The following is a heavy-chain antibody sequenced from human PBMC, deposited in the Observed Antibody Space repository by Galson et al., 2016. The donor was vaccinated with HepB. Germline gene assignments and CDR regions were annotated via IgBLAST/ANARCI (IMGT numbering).Heavy chain of an antibody. Sequence: QSGAEVKKPGQSLKISCKGSEYSFTRHWIAWVRQMPGKGLEWMGIIYPGDSDTRYSPSFQGQVTISVDKSISTTYLQWSSLKASDTAIYYCARIFTGYVSYFDYWGQGTLVTVSS. CDR3: ARIFTGYVSYFDY. CDR2: IYPGDSDT. CDR1: EYSFTRHW. V-gene: IGHV5-51*01. D-gene: IGHD5-12*01. J-gene: IGHJ4*02.